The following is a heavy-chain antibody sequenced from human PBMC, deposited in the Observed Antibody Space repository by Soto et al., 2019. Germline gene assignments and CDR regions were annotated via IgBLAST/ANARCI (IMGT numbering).Heavy chain of an antibody. V-gene: IGHV1-69*13. D-gene: IGHD3-16*01. CDR2: IIPIFGTA. CDR3: ARDLGRLGYYYYGMDV. J-gene: IGHJ6*02. CDR1: GCTFSSYA. Sequence: SVKVSCKASGCTFSSYAISWVRQAPGQGLEWMGGIIPIFGTANYAQKFQGRVTITADESTSTAYMELSSLRSEDTAVYYCARDLGRLGYYYYGMDVWGQGTTVTVSS.